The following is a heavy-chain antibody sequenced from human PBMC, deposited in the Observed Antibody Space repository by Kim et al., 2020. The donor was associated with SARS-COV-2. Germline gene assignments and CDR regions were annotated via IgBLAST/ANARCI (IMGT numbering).Heavy chain of an antibody. J-gene: IGHJ4*02. V-gene: IGHV1-8*01. Sequence: ASVKVSCKASGYTFTSYDINWVRQATGQGLEWMVWMKPNSGNTGYAQKFQGRVTMTRNTSISTTYREVSSLRSEDTAVYYCARVSLAAAGMEFEYWGQGT. CDR3: ARVSLAAAGMEFEY. D-gene: IGHD6-13*01. CDR2: MKPNSGNT. CDR1: GYTFTSYD.